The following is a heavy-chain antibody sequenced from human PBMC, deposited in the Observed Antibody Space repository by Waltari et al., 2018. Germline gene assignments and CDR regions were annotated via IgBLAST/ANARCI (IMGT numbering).Heavy chain of an antibody. CDR1: GGSVISGGYY. D-gene: IGHD3-22*01. Sequence: QVQLQESGPGLVKPSQTLSLTCTVSGGSVISGGYYWSWIRQHPGKGLEWIGYLYYSGSTYYNPSFKRLVTISVDTAKNQFSRKLSSVTAADTAVYYCARGQDSYDSSGYSGEAFDIWGQGTMVTVSS. J-gene: IGHJ3*02. CDR2: LYYSGST. V-gene: IGHV4-31*01. CDR3: ARGQDSYDSSGYSGEAFDI.